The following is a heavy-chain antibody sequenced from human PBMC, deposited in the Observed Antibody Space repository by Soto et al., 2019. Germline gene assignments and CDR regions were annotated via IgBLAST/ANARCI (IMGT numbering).Heavy chain of an antibody. CDR1: GYTFTGYY. CDR2: INPNSGGT. CDR3: ARAEDTAMVYFDY. D-gene: IGHD5-18*01. V-gene: IGHV1-2*04. Sequence: GPVKVSCKASGYTFTGYYMHWVRQAPGQGLEWMGWINPNSGGTNYAQKFQGWVTMTRDTSISTAYMELSRLRSDDTAVYYCARAEDTAMVYFDYWGQGTLVTVSS. J-gene: IGHJ4*02.